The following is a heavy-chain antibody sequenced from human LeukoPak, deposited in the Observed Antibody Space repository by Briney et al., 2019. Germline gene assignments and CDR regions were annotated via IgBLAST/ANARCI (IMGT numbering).Heavy chain of an antibody. J-gene: IGHJ4*02. CDR2: MYHSGST. CDR3: ARGLYDSSGSFDY. V-gene: IGHV4-38-2*02. CDR1: GYSISSGYY. Sequence: SETLSLTCTVSGYSISSGYYWGWIRQPPGKGLEWIGSMYHSGSTYYNPSLKSRVTISVDTSKNQFSLKLSSVTAADTAVYYCARGLYDSSGSFDYWGQGTLVTASS. D-gene: IGHD3-22*01.